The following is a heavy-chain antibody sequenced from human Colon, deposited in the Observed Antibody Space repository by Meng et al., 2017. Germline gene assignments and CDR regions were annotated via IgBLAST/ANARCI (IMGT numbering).Heavy chain of an antibody. V-gene: IGHV4-39*07. CDR1: GGSIDSSSYH. CDR2: IYYSGQT. CDR3: ARGYYDSSGYGYWYFDL. Sequence: QLPLQWSGPGLVKPSETLSLTCSVSGGSIDSSSYHWGWIRQPPGKGLEWIGSIYYSGQTFYNPSLKSRVTISVDTSKNQFSLKLTSVTAADTAVYYCARGYYDSSGYGYWYFDLWGRGTLVTVSS. D-gene: IGHD3-22*01. J-gene: IGHJ2*01.